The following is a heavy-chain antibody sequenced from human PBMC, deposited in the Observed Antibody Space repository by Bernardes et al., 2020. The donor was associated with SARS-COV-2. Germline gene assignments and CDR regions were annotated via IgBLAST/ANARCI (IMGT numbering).Heavy chain of an antibody. V-gene: IGHV3-74*01. J-gene: IGHJ4*02. CDR1: GFTFSSYC. D-gene: IGHD3-22*01. CDR3: VRSAFSGGSVYFFDS. CDR2: INNDGRTI. Sequence: GGSLRLSCAASGFTFSSYCIHWVRQVPGKGLEWVSRINNDGRTITYADSVKGRFIISRDNAKNTLYLQMNSLRVEDAAMYYCVRSAFSGGSVYFFDSWGQGTLGTVSS.